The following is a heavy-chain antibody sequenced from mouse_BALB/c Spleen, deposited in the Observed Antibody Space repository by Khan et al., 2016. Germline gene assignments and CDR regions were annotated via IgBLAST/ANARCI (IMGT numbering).Heavy chain of an antibody. D-gene: IGHD2-1*01. J-gene: IGHJ1*01. CDR3: ARCGNFFHWYFDV. CDR2: INTHSGVP. V-gene: IGHV9-4*02. Sequence: QIQLVQSGPELKKPGETVRISCKASGYTFTTAGMQWVQKMPGKGLKWIGWINTHSGVPKYAEDFKGRFAFSLETSASTAYLQISNLKNEDTATYFCARCGNFFHWYFDVCGAGTTVTVSS. CDR1: GYTFTTAG.